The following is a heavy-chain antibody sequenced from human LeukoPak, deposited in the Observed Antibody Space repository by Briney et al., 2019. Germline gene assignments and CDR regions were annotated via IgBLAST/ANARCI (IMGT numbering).Heavy chain of an antibody. CDR2: INGDGSST. V-gene: IGHV3-74*01. J-gene: IGHJ3*02. Sequence: GGSLRLSCAASGFTFNSHWMHWVRQAPGKGLLWVSGINGDGSSTSNEDSVKGRFTISRDNAKNMLYLQMNGLRAEDTAVYYCVRELGAFDIWGQGTMVTVSS. CDR3: VRELGAFDI. CDR1: GFTFNSHW.